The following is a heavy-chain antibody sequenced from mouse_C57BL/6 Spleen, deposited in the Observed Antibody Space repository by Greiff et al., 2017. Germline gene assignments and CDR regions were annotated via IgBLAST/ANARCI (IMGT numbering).Heavy chain of an antibody. CDR3: ARWDYSKGDY. Sequence: QVQLQQSGAELVRPGASVKLSCKASGYTFTDYYINWVKQRPGQGLEWIARIYPGSGNTYYNEKFKGKATLTAEKSSSTAYMQLSSLTSEDSAVYFCARWDYSKGDYWGQGTTLTVSS. CDR1: GYTFTDYY. V-gene: IGHV1-76*01. J-gene: IGHJ2*01. CDR2: IYPGSGNT. D-gene: IGHD2-5*01.